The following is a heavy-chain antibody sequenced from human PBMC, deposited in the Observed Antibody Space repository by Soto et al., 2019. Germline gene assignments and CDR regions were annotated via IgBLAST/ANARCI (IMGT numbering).Heavy chain of an antibody. CDR1: GYTFTSYG. CDR3: ARDLRNYYGSAFFDY. Sequence: ASLKVSCKASGYTFTSYGISWVRQNPGQGLEWMGWISAYNGNTNYAQKLQGRVTMTTDTSTSTAYMELRSLRSDDTAVYYCARDLRNYYGSAFFDYWGQGTLVTVSS. CDR2: ISAYNGNT. J-gene: IGHJ4*02. D-gene: IGHD3-10*01. V-gene: IGHV1-18*01.